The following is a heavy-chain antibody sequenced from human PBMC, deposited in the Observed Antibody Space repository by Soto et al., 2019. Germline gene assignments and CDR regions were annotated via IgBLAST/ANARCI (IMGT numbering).Heavy chain of an antibody. J-gene: IGHJ4*02. V-gene: IGHV1-69*06. CDR3: ARGLDQPPVGLYFDT. CDR1: GGTFNSYL. Sequence: QVQLVQSGAEVKNPGSSVKVSCKTSGGTFNSYLIDWVRQAPGQGLEWMGGIIPAFGTAKYAQKFQGRVTITADKSTTTAYMELSTLTSEDTAVYYCARGLDQPPVGLYFDTWGQGTLVTVSS. D-gene: IGHD2-2*01. CDR2: IIPAFGTA.